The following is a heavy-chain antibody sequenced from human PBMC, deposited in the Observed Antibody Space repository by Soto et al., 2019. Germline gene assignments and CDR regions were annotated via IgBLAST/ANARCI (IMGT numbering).Heavy chain of an antibody. J-gene: IGHJ6*02. CDR1: GGSVSGGPYY. Sequence: SETLSLTCTVSGGSVSGGPYYWSWIRQPPGKGLEWLGYIYYSATTNYNPSLRSRVTISVDTSKNQFSLKLSSVTAADTAVYYCGSSNFGYYYYGMDVWGQGTTVTVS. D-gene: IGHD4-4*01. CDR2: IYYSATT. V-gene: IGHV4-61*01. CDR3: GSSNFGYYYYGMDV.